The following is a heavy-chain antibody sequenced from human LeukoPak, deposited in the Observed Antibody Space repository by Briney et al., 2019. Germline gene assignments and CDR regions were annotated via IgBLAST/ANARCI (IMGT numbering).Heavy chain of an antibody. D-gene: IGHD2-21*02. J-gene: IGHJ3*02. CDR2: ISSSSTYT. CDR1: GFTFSSYT. V-gene: IGHV3-21*01. Sequence: PGGSLRLSCAASGFTFSSYTMNWVRQAPGKGLEWVSSISSSSTYTHYADSVNGRLTISRDNAKNSRYLQMNSLRAEDTALYYCARGGDCGVDCYFLIHAFDIWGQGTMVTVSS. CDR3: ARGGDCGVDCYFLIHAFDI.